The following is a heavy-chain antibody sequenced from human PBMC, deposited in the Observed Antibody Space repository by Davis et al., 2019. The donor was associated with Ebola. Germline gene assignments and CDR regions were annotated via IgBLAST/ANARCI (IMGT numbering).Heavy chain of an antibody. D-gene: IGHD2-2*01. J-gene: IGHJ6*02. Sequence: MPSETLSLTCTVSGGSISSSSYYWGWIRQPPGKGLEWIGSIYYSGSTYYNPSLKSRVTISVDTSKNQFSLKLSSVTAADTAVYYCARGSNYHYYYGMDVWGQGTTVTVSS. CDR3: ARGSNYHYYYGMDV. CDR2: IYYSGST. CDR1: GGSISSSSYY. V-gene: IGHV4-39*07.